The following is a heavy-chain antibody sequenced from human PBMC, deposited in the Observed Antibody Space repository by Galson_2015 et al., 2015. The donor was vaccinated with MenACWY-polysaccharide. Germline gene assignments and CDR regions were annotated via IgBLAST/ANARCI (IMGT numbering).Heavy chain of an antibody. Sequence: SLRLSCAASGFTFSSYGMSWVRQAPGKGLEWVSSISGSGGSTFYADSVKGRFTISRDNSKNTLSLQVNSLRAEDTAKYYCAKDLRVGAFDIWGHGTMVTVSS. V-gene: IGHV3-23*01. D-gene: IGHD1-26*01. J-gene: IGHJ3*02. CDR3: AKDLRVGAFDI. CDR1: GFTFSSYG. CDR2: ISGSGGST.